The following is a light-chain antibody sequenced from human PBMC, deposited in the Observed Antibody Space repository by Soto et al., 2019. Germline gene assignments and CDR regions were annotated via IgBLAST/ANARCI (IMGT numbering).Light chain of an antibody. J-gene: IGLJ1*01. Sequence: QSALNQPASVSGSPGQSITISCTGTSSDVGGYNYVSWYQQHPGKAPKLMIYDVSNRPSGVSNRFSGSKSGNTASLTISGLQAEDEADYYCSSYTSSTLYVFGTGTRSPS. CDR1: SSDVGGYNY. CDR2: DVS. CDR3: SSYTSSTLYV. V-gene: IGLV2-14*01.